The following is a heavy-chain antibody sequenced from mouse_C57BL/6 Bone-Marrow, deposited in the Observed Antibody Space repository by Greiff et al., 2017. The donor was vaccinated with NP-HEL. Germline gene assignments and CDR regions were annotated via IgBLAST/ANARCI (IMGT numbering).Heavy chain of an antibody. J-gene: IGHJ2*01. Sequence: VQLLQSGAELARPGASVKMSCKASGYTFTSYTMHWVKQRPGQGLEWIGYINPSSGYTKYNQKFKDKATLPADKSSSTAYMQLSSLTSEDSAGYYCAKLTGNYWGQGTTLTVSS. CDR3: AKLTGNY. CDR2: INPSSGYT. D-gene: IGHD4-1*01. CDR1: GYTFTSYT. V-gene: IGHV1-4*01.